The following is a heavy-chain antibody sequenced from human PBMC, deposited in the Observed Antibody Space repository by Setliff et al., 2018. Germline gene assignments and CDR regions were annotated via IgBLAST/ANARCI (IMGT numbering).Heavy chain of an antibody. V-gene: IGHV3-11*04. J-gene: IGHJ6*02. CDR1: GFTFSDYY. D-gene: IGHD5-18*01. CDR3: ARGDRWGYSYGPYYYGMDV. Sequence: GGSLRLSCAASGFTFSDYYMSWIRQAPGKGLEWVSYISSSGSTIYYADSVKGRFTISRDNAKNSLYLQMNSLRAEDTAVYYCARGDRWGYSYGPYYYGMDVWGQGATVTVSS. CDR2: ISSSGSTI.